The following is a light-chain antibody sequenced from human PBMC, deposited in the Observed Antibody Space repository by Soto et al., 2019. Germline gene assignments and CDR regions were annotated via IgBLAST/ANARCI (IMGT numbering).Light chain of an antibody. V-gene: IGLV2-11*01. CDR3: CSYAGRYTYV. CDR1: SSDVGGYTY. Sequence: QSVLTQPRSVSGSPGQSVSISCTGTSSDVGGYTYVSWYQQHLGKAPKVMIYDVSKRPSGVPDRFSGSKSGNTASLTISGLQSEDEADYYCCSYAGRYTYVFGTGTKVTVL. CDR2: DVS. J-gene: IGLJ1*01.